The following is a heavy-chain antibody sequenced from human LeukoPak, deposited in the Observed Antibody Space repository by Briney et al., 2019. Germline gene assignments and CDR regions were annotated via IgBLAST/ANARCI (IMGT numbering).Heavy chain of an antibody. CDR3: ARGLDIAAAGTTYNWFDP. Sequence: SETLSLTCTVSGYSISSGYYWGWIRQPPGKGLEWIGSIYHSGSTYYNPSLKSRVTISVDTSKNQFSLKLSSVTAADTAVYYCARGLDIAAAGTTYNWFDPWGQGTLVTVSS. V-gene: IGHV4-38-2*02. J-gene: IGHJ5*02. CDR1: GYSISSGYY. CDR2: IYHSGST. D-gene: IGHD6-13*01.